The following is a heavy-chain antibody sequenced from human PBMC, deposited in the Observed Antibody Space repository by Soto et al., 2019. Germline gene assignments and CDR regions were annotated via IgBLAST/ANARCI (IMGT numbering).Heavy chain of an antibody. J-gene: IGHJ6*02. CDR1: GFTFSTYA. CDR3: AKPPTWNSVFYYFGLDV. V-gene: IGHV3-23*01. Sequence: PGGSLSLSCAASGFTFSTYAMSWVRQAAGKGLEWVSAVSGTGGYTYYADSGKGRFTISRDNSKNTLYLQMNSLRAEDTAIYYCAKPPTWNSVFYYFGLDVWGQGTTVTVSS. D-gene: IGHD1-1*01. CDR2: VSGTGGYT.